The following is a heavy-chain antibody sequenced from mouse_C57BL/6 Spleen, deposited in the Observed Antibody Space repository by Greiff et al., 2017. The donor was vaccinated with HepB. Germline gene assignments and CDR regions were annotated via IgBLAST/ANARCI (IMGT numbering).Heavy chain of an antibody. J-gene: IGHJ4*01. CDR2: IYPGDGDT. D-gene: IGHD1-1*01. V-gene: IGHV1-80*01. CDR1: GYAFSSYW. Sequence: VQVVESGAELVKPGASVKISCKASGYAFSSYWMNWVKQRPGKGLEWIGQIYPGDGDTNYNGKFKGKATLTADKSSSTAYMQLSSLTSEDSAVYFCARGYGRGSMDYWGQGTSVTVSS. CDR3: ARGYGRGSMDY.